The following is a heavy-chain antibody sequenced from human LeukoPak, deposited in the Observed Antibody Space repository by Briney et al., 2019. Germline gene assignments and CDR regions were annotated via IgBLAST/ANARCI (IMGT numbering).Heavy chain of an antibody. CDR1: GFNFANYA. J-gene: IGHJ4*02. D-gene: IGHD2-21*02. CDR2: ISGGGDIT. V-gene: IGHV3-23*01. Sequence: PGGSLRLSCAASGFNFANYAMSWVRQTPGKGLEWVSAISGGGDITYYADSVTGRFTISRDNSKDTLFLQMHSLRPGDTAVYYCVREDTPATANYWGQGTLVTISS. CDR3: VREDTPATANY.